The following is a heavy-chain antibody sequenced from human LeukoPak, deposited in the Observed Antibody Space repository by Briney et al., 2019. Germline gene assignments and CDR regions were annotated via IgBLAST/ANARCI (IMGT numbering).Heavy chain of an antibody. CDR3: ALAENGVNGGGRGEGAFEV. Sequence: ASVKVSCKTSGYTFTNYDIYWVRQAPGQGLECMGWISGYTGDTKYAQILQGRFTVTTDTSTSTAYMELRSLTYDDTAVYYCALAENGVNGGGRGEGAFEVWGKGTMSPSLQ. J-gene: IGHJ3*01. V-gene: IGHV1-18*04. CDR2: ISGYTGDT. CDR1: GYTFTNYD. D-gene: IGHD2-8*01.